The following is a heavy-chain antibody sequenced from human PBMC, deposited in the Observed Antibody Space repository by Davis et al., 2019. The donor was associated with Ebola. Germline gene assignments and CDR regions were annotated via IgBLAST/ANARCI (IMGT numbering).Heavy chain of an antibody. CDR3: AKDRYYDNNPLYYESEC. CDR2: IIPIFGTA. CDR1: GYTFSSYD. D-gene: IGHD3-22*01. J-gene: IGHJ4*02. Sequence: SVKVSCKASGYTFSSYDIHWVRQATGQGLEWMGWIIPIFGTANYAQRFQGRVTITADESRTTAYMELSSLRSEDTAVYYCAKDRYYDNNPLYYESECWGQGTLVTVSS. V-gene: IGHV1-69*13.